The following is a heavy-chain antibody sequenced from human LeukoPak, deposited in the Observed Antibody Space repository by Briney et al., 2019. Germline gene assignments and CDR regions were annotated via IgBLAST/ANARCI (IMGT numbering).Heavy chain of an antibody. Sequence: SETLSLTCAVYGGSFSGYYWSWIRQPPGKGLEWIGEINHSGSTNYNPSLKSRVTISVDTSNNQFSLKLSSVTAADTAVYYCARDRMGDYDFWSGLRSLNYYYYGMDVCGQGTTVTVSS. D-gene: IGHD3-3*01. V-gene: IGHV4-34*01. CDR1: GGSFSGYY. CDR2: INHSGST. J-gene: IGHJ6*02. CDR3: ARDRMGDYDFWSGLRSLNYYYYGMDV.